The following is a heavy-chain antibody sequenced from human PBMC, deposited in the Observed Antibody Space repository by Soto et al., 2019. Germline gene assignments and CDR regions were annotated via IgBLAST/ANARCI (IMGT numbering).Heavy chain of an antibody. CDR1: GFTFSSYG. D-gene: IGHD6-19*01. CDR3: ARDPGLGSGRPDYYYYGMDV. Sequence: GGSLRLSCAASGFTFSSYGMHWVRQAPGKGLEWVAVIWYDGSNKYYADSVKGRFTISRDNSKNSLYLQMNSLRAEDTAVYYCARDPGLGSGRPDYYYYGMDVWGQGTTVTVSS. J-gene: IGHJ6*02. CDR2: IWYDGSNK. V-gene: IGHV3-33*01.